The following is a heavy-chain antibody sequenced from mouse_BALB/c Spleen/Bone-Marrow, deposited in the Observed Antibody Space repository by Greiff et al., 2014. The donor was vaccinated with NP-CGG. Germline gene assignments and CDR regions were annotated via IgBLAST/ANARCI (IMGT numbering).Heavy chain of an antibody. Sequence: VQLVESGAELVRPGTSVKVSCKASGYAFTNYLIEWVKQRPGQGLEWIGVINPGSGGTNYNEKFNGKATLTADKSSSTAYMQLSSLTSDDSAVYFCARRITTARAMDYWGQGTSVTVSS. D-gene: IGHD1-2*01. V-gene: IGHV1-54*01. CDR1: GYAFTNYL. CDR2: INPGSGGT. J-gene: IGHJ4*01. CDR3: ARRITTARAMDY.